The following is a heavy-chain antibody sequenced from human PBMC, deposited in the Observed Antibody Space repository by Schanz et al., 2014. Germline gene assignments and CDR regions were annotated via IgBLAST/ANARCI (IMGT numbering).Heavy chain of an antibody. CDR2: LYINAGST. J-gene: IGHJ3*01. Sequence: VQLVESGGGVAQPGGSLRLSCAVSGFSVSTNYMSWARQAPGKGLEWISSLYINAGSTRYADSVKGRFFISRDSSKNTLFLQMNSLRADDTAIYFCARDEGRDGYNLAFDVWGQGTLVTVSS. V-gene: IGHV3-53*01. CDR3: ARDEGRDGYNLAFDV. CDR1: GFSVSTNY. D-gene: IGHD2-21*01.